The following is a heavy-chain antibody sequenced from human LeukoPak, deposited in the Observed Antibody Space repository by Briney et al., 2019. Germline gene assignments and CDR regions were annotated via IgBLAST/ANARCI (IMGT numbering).Heavy chain of an antibody. CDR2: INPGGTET. J-gene: IGHJ4*02. V-gene: IGHV3-7*01. CDR3: GRFGYVAGVDL. D-gene: IGHD6-19*01. CDR1: GFSLSTYW. Sequence: GGSLRLSCAASGFSLSTYWVTWVRQAPGTGLEWVANINPGGTETYYVEPVKGRFTISGDNAKNLVYLRMNSLRAEDSAVYHCGRFGYVAGVDLWGQGTLVTVSS.